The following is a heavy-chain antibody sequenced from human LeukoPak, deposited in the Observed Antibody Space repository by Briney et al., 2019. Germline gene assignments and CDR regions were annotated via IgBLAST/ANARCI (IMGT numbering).Heavy chain of an antibody. Sequence: SETLSLTCTVSGGSISSSNYYWGWIRQPPGQGLEWIVSIYYSGSTSYNPSLKSRVTISVDTSKNQFSLKLSSVTAADTAVYYCARNFSSGWFDYWGQGTLVTVSS. CDR2: IYYSGST. J-gene: IGHJ4*02. V-gene: IGHV4-39*07. CDR1: GGSISSSNYY. CDR3: ARNFSSGWFDY. D-gene: IGHD6-19*01.